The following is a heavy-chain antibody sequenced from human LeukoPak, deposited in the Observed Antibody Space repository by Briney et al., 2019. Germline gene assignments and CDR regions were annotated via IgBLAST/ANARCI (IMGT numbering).Heavy chain of an antibody. CDR1: GGTFSSYA. CDR2: IIPIFGTA. CDR3: AKSSSSGYYYYYMDV. Sequence: SVKVSCKASGGTFSSYAISWVRQAPGQGLECMGGIIPIFGTANYAQKFQGRVTITADESTSTAYMELSSLRSEDTAVYCAKSSSSGYYYYYMDVWGKGTTVTVSS. J-gene: IGHJ6*03. D-gene: IGHD6-6*01. V-gene: IGHV1-69*13.